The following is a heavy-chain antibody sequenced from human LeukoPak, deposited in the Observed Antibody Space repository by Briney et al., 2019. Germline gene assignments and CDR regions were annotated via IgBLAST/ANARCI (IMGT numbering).Heavy chain of an antibody. D-gene: IGHD4-17*01. Sequence: GGSLRLSCAASGFTFSTYWMSWVRQVPGKGLEWVANIKQDGSQKYYVDSVRGRFTISRDNAKNSLYLQMNSLRAEDTAVYYCATSRRGDYGDYAYYWGQGTLVTVSS. J-gene: IGHJ4*02. CDR1: GFTFSTYW. CDR2: IKQDGSQK. CDR3: ATSRRGDYGDYAYY. V-gene: IGHV3-7*01.